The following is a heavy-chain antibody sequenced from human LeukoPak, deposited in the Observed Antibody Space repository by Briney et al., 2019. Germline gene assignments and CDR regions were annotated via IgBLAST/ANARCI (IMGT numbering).Heavy chain of an antibody. Sequence: PSETLSLTCTVSSGSITSSIYYCAWIRQPPGKGLEWIASINYSGNTNYNPSLKSRVTISVDTSKNQFSLKLSSVTAADTAVYYCASSEWARIAVAGTPHAFDIWGQGTMVTVSS. V-gene: IGHV4-39*07. J-gene: IGHJ3*02. CDR3: ASSEWARIAVAGTPHAFDI. D-gene: IGHD6-19*01. CDR2: INYSGNT. CDR1: SGSITSSIYY.